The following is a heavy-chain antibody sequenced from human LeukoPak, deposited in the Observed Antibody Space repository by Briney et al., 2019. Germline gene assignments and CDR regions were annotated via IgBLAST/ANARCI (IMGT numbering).Heavy chain of an antibody. CDR2: IYYSGST. Sequence: SETLSLTCTVSGGSISSYYWSWIRQPPGKGLGWIGYIYYSGSTNYNPSLKSRVTISVDTSKNQFSLKLSSVTAADTAVYYCASGNDYGDSPRDYWGQGTLVTVSS. D-gene: IGHD4-17*01. J-gene: IGHJ4*02. CDR1: GGSISSYY. CDR3: ASGNDYGDSPRDY. V-gene: IGHV4-59*12.